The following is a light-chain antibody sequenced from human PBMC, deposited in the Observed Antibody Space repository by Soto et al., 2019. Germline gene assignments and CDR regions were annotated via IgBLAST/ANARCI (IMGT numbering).Light chain of an antibody. CDR2: AAS. Sequence: DIQMTQSPSSLSASVGDRVSITCRASQSISTFLNWYQQKPGKAPRLLIYAASILQSGVPSRFGGSGVGTDLTLTITNLQPEDFATYYCQQSYSTPPDTFGQGTNLDIK. CDR1: QSISTF. J-gene: IGKJ2*01. V-gene: IGKV1-39*01. CDR3: QQSYSTPPDT.